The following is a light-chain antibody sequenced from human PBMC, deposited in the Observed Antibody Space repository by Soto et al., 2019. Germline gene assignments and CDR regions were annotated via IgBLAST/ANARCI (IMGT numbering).Light chain of an antibody. J-gene: IGKJ5*01. V-gene: IGKV1-5*02. CDR1: QSISTW. CDR2: DAS. Sequence: DIQLTQAPSTVSPSVGDAVTIICRANQSISTWLAWYEQKPWKAPHPLIYDASTLESGGPSGLSGSGSGTEFTLTISSLQPDDSATYYCQQYNSYPYTFGQGTRLEIK. CDR3: QQYNSYPYT.